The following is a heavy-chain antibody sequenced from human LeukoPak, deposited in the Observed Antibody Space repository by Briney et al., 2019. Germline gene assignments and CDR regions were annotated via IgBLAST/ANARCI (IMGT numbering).Heavy chain of an antibody. Sequence: ASVKVSCKASGYTFTSYYMHWVRQAPGQGLEWMGIINPSGGSTSYAQKFQGRVTMTRDTSTSTVYMELSSLRSEDTAVYYCARGSHECWYVDPYYYYGMDVWGQGTTVTVSS. V-gene: IGHV1-46*01. J-gene: IGHJ6*02. D-gene: IGHD6-13*01. CDR1: GYTFTSYY. CDR3: ARGSHECWYVDPYYYYGMDV. CDR2: INPSGGST.